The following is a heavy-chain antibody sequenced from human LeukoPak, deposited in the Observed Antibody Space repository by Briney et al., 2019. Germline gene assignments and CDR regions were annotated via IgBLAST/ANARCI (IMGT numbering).Heavy chain of an antibody. CDR2: IYYSGST. D-gene: IGHD6-13*01. CDR1: GFSISNGYY. CDR3: ARDQREAAAGTVYNWFDP. V-gene: IGHV4-38-2*02. J-gene: IGHJ5*02. Sequence: PSETLSLTCTVSGFSISNGYYWGWIRQPPGKGLEWIGSIYYSGSTYYNPSLKSRVTISVDTSKNQFSLKLSSVTAADTAVYYCARDQREAAAGTVYNWFDPWGQGTLVTVSS.